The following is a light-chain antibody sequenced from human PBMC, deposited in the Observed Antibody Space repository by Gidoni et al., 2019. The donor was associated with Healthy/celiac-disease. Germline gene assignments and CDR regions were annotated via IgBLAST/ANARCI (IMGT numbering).Light chain of an antibody. J-gene: IGKJ1*01. CDR1: QSVSSSY. CDR3: QQYGSSTGT. CDR2: GAS. V-gene: IGKV3-20*01. Sequence: EMLLTQSPGTLSLSPGERATLSCRASQSVSSSYLAWYQQKPGQAPRLLIYGASSRATGIPDRFSGSGSGTDFTLTISRLEPEDFAVYYCQQYGSSTGTFGQXTKVEIK.